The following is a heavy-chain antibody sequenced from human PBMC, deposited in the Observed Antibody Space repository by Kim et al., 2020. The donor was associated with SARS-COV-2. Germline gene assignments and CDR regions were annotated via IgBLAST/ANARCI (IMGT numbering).Heavy chain of an antibody. CDR2: ISYDGSNK. V-gene: IGHV3-30*18. Sequence: GGSLRLSCAASGFTFSSYGMHWVRQAPGKGLEWVAVISYDGSNKYYADSVKGRFTISRDNSKNTLYLQMNSLRAEDTAVYYCAKDRPLITIFGVVDYWGQGTLVTVSS. J-gene: IGHJ4*02. CDR3: AKDRPLITIFGVVDY. D-gene: IGHD3-3*01. CDR1: GFTFSSYG.